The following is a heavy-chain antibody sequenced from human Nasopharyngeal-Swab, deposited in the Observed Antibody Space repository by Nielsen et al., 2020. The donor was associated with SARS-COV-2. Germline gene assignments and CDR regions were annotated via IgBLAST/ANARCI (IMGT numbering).Heavy chain of an antibody. CDR3: VRNEI. CDR1: GFTFSDYW. Sequence: GESLKISCAASGFTFSDYWMSWVRQSPEKGLEWVANIKQDGILKSYVDSVKGRFIISRDNAKNSLDLQMNSLRVEDTAVYYCVRNEIWGQGTLVTVS. V-gene: IGHV3-7*03. J-gene: IGHJ4*02. CDR2: IKQDGILK.